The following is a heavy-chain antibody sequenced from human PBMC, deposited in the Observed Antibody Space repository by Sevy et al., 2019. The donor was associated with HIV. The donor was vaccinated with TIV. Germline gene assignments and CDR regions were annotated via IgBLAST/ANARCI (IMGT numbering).Heavy chain of an antibody. V-gene: IGHV3-30-3*01. D-gene: IGHD3-16*01. CDR3: GGDSPIKNTFGGVKSYYYYMDV. CDR1: GFTFSSYA. CDR2: ISYDGSNK. Sequence: GGSLRLSCAASGFTFSSYAMHWVRQAPGKGLEWVAVISYDGSNKYYADSVKGRFTISRDNSKNTLYLQMNSLRAEDTAVYYCGGDSPIKNTFGGVKSYYYYMDVWGKGTTVTVSS. J-gene: IGHJ6*03.